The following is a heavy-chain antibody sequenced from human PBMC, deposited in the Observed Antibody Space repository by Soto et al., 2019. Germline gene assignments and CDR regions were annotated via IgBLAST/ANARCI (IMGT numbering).Heavy chain of an antibody. CDR1: GYSFTSYW. CDR3: ARHGIAAAGSSGYGMDV. V-gene: IGHV5-51*01. J-gene: IGHJ6*02. D-gene: IGHD6-13*01. CDR2: IYPGDSDT. Sequence: PGESLKISCKVSGYSFTSYWIGWVRQMPGKGLEWMGIIYPGDSDTRYSPSFQGQVTISADKSISTAYLQWSSLKASDTAMYYCARHGIAAAGSSGYGMDVWGQGTTVTVSS.